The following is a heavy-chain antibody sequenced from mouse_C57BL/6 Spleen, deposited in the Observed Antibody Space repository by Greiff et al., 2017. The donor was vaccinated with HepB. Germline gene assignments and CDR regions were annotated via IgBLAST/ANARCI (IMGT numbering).Heavy chain of an antibody. CDR2: INPNNGGT. Sequence: VQLQQSGPELVKPGASVKISCKASGYTFTDYYMNWVKQSHGKSLEWIGDINPNNGGTSYNQKFKDKATLTVDKSSSTAYMELRSLTSEDSAVYYCARSLYYYGSRYFDVWGTGTTVTVSS. D-gene: IGHD1-1*01. CDR3: ARSLYYYGSRYFDV. V-gene: IGHV1-26*01. CDR1: GYTFTDYY. J-gene: IGHJ1*03.